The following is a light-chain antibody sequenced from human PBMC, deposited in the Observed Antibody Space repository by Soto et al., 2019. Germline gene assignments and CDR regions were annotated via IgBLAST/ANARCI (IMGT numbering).Light chain of an antibody. Sequence: EIVLTQSPGTLSLSPGERATLSCRASQRISNSYLAWYQPKPGQAPRLLLYDASSRATGIPDRVSGSGSGTDFTLTISRLEPEDFAVYYCQQYARPPFAFGQGTKVEIK. CDR1: QRISNSY. J-gene: IGKJ2*01. CDR2: DAS. V-gene: IGKV3-20*01. CDR3: QQYARPPFA.